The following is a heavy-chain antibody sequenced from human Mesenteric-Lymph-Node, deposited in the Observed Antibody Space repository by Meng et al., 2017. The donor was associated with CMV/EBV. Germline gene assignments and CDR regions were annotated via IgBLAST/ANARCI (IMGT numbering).Heavy chain of an antibody. CDR2: IYYSGST. V-gene: IGHV4-30-4*02. CDR1: GGSISSGDYY. CDR3: ARTFYSYGMDV. Sequence: SETLSLTCTVSGGSISSGDYYWSWIRQPPGKGLEWIGYIYYSGSTYYNPSLKSRVTISVDTSKNQFSLKLSSLTAADTAVYYCARTFYSYGMDVWGQGTTVTVSS. J-gene: IGHJ6*02.